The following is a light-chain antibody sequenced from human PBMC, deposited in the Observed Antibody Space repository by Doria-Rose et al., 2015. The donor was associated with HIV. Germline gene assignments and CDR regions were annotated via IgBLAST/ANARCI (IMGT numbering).Light chain of an antibody. V-gene: IGKV3-20*01. J-gene: IGKJ5*01. CDR2: DAS. CDR3: QQYGTSRGT. CDR1: QRVKSSY. Sequence: LTQSPGTLSLSPGERATLSCRASQRVKSSYLAWYQQKPGQAPRLLIYDASTRATGIPDRFSGSGSGTDFTLTSSRLEAEDVAVYYCQQYGTSRGTFGQGTRLEIK.